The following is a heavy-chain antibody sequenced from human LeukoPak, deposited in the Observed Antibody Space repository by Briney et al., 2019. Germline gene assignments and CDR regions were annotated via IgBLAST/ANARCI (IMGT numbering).Heavy chain of an antibody. D-gene: IGHD5-12*01. CDR1: GFTFSSYW. CDR3: ARSRDGYNQNYFDY. V-gene: IGHV3-7*01. Sequence: GGSLRLSCAASGFTFSSYWMSWVRQAPGKGLEWVASINQDGSEKYYVDSVKGRFTISRDNAKNSLYLQLNSLRAEDTAVYYCARSRDGYNQNYFDYWGQGTLVTVSS. CDR2: INQDGSEK. J-gene: IGHJ4*02.